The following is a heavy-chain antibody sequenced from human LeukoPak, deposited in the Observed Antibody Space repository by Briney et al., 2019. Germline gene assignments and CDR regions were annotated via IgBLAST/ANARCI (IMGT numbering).Heavy chain of an antibody. CDR2: INPNTGNP. Sequence: ASVKVSCKASGYTFTNYAMNWVRQAPGQGLEWMGWINPNTGNPAYAQGFTGRFVLSLDTSVTTTYLQISGLKAEDTAVYYCARAYQPLGGLSFPDSWGQGTLVTVSS. V-gene: IGHV7-4-1*02. CDR1: GYTFTNYA. D-gene: IGHD3-16*02. CDR3: ARAYQPLGGLSFPDS. J-gene: IGHJ5*01.